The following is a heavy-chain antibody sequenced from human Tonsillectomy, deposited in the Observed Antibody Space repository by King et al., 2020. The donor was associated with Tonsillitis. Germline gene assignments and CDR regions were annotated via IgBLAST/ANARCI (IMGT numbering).Heavy chain of an antibody. D-gene: IGHD6-13*01. V-gene: IGHV3-43D*03. Sequence: VQLVESGGGVVQPGGSLRLSCAASGFTFVDYAMHWVRQAPGKGLEWVSLISWDGGSTYYADSVTGRFTISRDNSKNSLYLQMNSLRAKDTALYYCAKDSVTAAAVKSDAFDIWGQGTMVTVSS. CDR1: GFTFVDYA. J-gene: IGHJ3*02. CDR2: ISWDGGST. CDR3: AKDSVTAAAVKSDAFDI.